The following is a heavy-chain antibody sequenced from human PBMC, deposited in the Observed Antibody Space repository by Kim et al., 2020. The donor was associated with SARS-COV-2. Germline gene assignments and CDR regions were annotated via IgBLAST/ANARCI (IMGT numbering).Heavy chain of an antibody. J-gene: IGHJ4*02. CDR3: ASGRQQRKNYFDY. CDR2: INHSGST. D-gene: IGHD6-13*01. Sequence: SETLSLTCAVYGGSFSGYYWSWIRQPPGKGMEWIGEINHSGSTNYNPSLKSRVTISVDTSKNQFSLKLSSVTAADTAVYYCASGRQQRKNYFDYWGQGTLVTVSS. V-gene: IGHV4-34*01. CDR1: GGSFSGYY.